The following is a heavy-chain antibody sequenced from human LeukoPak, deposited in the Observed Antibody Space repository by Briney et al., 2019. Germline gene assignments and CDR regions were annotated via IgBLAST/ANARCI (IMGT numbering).Heavy chain of an antibody. V-gene: IGHV3-11*04. CDR3: ATQASYYYGSGSYYDS. Sequence: GGSLRLSCAASGFTFTDFYMSWIRQAPGKGLEWVSYITNSGTTIYYADSVKGRFTISRDNSHNTLFLQMNSLRADDTAIYYCATQASYYYGSGSYYDSWGQGALVTVSS. CDR1: GFTFTDFY. CDR2: ITNSGTTI. J-gene: IGHJ4*02. D-gene: IGHD3-10*01.